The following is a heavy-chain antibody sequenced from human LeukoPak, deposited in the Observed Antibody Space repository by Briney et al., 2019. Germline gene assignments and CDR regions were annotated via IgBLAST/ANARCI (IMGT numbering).Heavy chain of an antibody. CDR2: IRHDGSNK. J-gene: IGHJ4*02. V-gene: IGHV3-30*02. D-gene: IGHD3-22*01. CDR1: GFTFSSYG. Sequence: GGSLRLSCAASGFTFSSYGMHWVRQAPGKGLEWVAFIRHDGSNKYYADSVKGRFTISRDNSKNTLYLQMNSLRAEDTAVYYCAGGYGSCWGQGTLVTVSS. CDR3: AGGYGSC.